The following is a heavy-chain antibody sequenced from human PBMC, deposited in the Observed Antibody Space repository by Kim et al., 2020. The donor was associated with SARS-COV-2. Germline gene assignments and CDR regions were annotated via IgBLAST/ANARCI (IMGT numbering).Heavy chain of an antibody. CDR1: GGSISSSSYY. CDR2: IYYSGST. Sequence: SETLSLTCTVSGGSISSSSYYWGWIRQPPGKGLEWIGSIYYSGSTYYNPSLKSRVTISVDTSKNQFSLKLSSVTAADTAVYYCARQGRYSYGYYYGMDVWGQGTTVTVSS. CDR3: ARQGRYSYGYYYGMDV. V-gene: IGHV4-39*01. D-gene: IGHD5-18*01. J-gene: IGHJ6*02.